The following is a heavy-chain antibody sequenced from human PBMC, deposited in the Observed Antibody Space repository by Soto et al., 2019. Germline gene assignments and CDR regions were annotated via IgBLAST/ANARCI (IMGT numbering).Heavy chain of an antibody. CDR2: INHSGST. Sequence: SETLSLTCAVYGGSFSGYYWNWIRQPPGKGLEWIGEINHSGSTNYNPSLKSRVTISIDTSKNQFSLKLTSVTAADTAVYYCARGRAVANPFYYYYAMDVWGQGTTVTVSS. CDR3: ARGRAVANPFYYYYAMDV. V-gene: IGHV4-34*01. D-gene: IGHD6-19*01. CDR1: GGSFSGYY. J-gene: IGHJ6*02.